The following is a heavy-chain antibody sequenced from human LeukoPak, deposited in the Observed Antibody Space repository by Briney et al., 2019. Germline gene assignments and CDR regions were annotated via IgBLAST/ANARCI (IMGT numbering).Heavy chain of an antibody. CDR2: ISSSSNYI. J-gene: IGHJ4*02. CDR3: AKDRTSVGATPFDY. CDR1: GFTFSIYS. Sequence: GGSLRLSCSASGFTFSIYSMNWVRQAPGKGLEWVSSISSSSNYIFYADSLKGRFTISRDNAKNSLYLQMNSLRAEDTALYYCAKDRTSVGATPFDYWGQGTLVTVSS. V-gene: IGHV3-21*04. D-gene: IGHD1-26*01.